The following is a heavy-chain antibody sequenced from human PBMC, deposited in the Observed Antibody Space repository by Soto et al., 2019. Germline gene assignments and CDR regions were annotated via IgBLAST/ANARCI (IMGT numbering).Heavy chain of an antibody. V-gene: IGHV1-46*03. Sequence: QVQLVQSGAEVKKPGASVTVSCTASGYTFTSYYIHWVRQAPGQGLEWMGIINPSGGSTSYAQKVQGRVTMTRDTSTSTVYMEVSGLRSEYTAVYYCARDQEPSTLYYDYYYMDVWGKGTTVTVSS. CDR2: INPSGGST. CDR3: ARDQEPSTLYYDYYYMDV. CDR1: GYTFTSYY. J-gene: IGHJ6*03.